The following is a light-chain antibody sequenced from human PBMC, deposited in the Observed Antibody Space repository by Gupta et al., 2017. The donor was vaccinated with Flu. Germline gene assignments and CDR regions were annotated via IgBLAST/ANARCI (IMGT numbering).Light chain of an antibody. CDR1: NIGTQN. J-gene: IGLJ1*01. V-gene: IGLV3-21*02. Sequence: SSVLTQPPSVSVAPGQTATITCERNNIGTQNVHWYQQKPGQAPGLVVYDDSDRPSGIPDRISGSNSGNTANLTITRVEAGDEADYYWQVWDSSSDHPYVFGTGTKFTVL. CDR3: QVWDSSSDHPYV. CDR2: DDS.